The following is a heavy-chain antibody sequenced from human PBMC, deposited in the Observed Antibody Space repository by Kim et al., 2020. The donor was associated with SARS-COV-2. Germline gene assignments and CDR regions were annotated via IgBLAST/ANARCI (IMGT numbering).Heavy chain of an antibody. D-gene: IGHD6-19*01. V-gene: IGHV3-30-3*01. CDR2: ISYDGSNK. CDR3: ARGLIAVAGLLDY. Sequence: GGSLRLSCAASGFTFSSYAMHWVRQAPGKGLEWVAVISYDGSNKYYADSVKGRFTISRDNSKNTLYLQMNSLRAEDTAVYYCARGLIAVAGLLDYWGQGTLVTVSS. CDR1: GFTFSSYA. J-gene: IGHJ4*02.